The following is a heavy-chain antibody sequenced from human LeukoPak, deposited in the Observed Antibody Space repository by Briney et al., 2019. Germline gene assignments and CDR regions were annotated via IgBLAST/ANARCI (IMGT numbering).Heavy chain of an antibody. CDR2: INARGSDI. CDR3: AKREGPNNGPIDS. Sequence: GGSLGLSCSASGFTFTSSAMTWVRQAPGTGLEWVSAINARGSDIYYADSVKGRFTISRDIFKNTLYLQMSSLRAEDTAVYYCAKREGPNNGPIDSWGQGTLVTVSS. J-gene: IGHJ4*02. V-gene: IGHV3-23*01. CDR1: GFTFTSSA. D-gene: IGHD5-24*01.